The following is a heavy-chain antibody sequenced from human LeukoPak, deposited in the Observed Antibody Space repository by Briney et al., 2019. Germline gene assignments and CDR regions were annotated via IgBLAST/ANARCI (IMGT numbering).Heavy chain of an antibody. D-gene: IGHD3-3*01. CDR2: IYHSGST. J-gene: IGHJ6*04. CDR1: GGSFSSYY. Sequence: PSETLSLTCSVSGGSFSSYYWSWIRQPPGKGLEWIGYIYHSGSTYYNPSLKSRVTISVDRTKNQFSLKLSSVTAADTAVYYCARGITICMDVWGKGTTVTVSS. CDR3: ARGITICMDV. V-gene: IGHV4-59*12.